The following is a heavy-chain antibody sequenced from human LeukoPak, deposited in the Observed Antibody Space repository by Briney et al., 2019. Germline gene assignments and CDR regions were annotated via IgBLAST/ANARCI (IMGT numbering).Heavy chain of an antibody. D-gene: IGHD3-3*01. CDR2: IWYDGSNK. CDR3: ARAGDFWSGPAPDWFDP. J-gene: IGHJ5*02. Sequence: GRSLRLSCAASGFTFSSYGMHWVRQAPGKGLEWVAVIWYDGSNKYYADSVKGRFTISRDNSKNTLYLQMNSLRAEDTAVYYCARAGDFWSGPAPDWFDPWGQGTLVAVSS. CDR1: GFTFSSYG. V-gene: IGHV3-33*01.